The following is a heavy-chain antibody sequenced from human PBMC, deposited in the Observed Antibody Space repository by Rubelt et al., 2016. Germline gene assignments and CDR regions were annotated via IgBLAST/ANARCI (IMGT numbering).Heavy chain of an antibody. CDR3: AKATSGWSGDSLDY. J-gene: IGHJ4*02. Sequence: PGGSLRLSCAASGFTFSTYGMTWVRQAPGKGLEWVSAISGSGGSTYYADSVKGRFTLSRDNSKNTLYLQMNSLRAEDTALYYCAKATSGWSGDSLDYWGQGTLVTVSS. D-gene: IGHD6-19*01. CDR2: ISGSGGST. V-gene: IGHV3-23*01. CDR1: GFTFSTYG.